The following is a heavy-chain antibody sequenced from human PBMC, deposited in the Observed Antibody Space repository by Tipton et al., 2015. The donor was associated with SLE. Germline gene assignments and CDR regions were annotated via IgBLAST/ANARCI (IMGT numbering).Heavy chain of an antibody. CDR1: GFTFSDYA. CDR2: ITGSSVSDSGGGT. J-gene: IGHJ6*04. V-gene: IGHV3-23*01. D-gene: IGHD3-10*01. Sequence: SLRLSCAASGFTFSDYAMSWVRQAPRKGLEWVSVITGSSVSDSGGGTYYAESVKGRFTISRDSSKNTLYLQMNSLRDDDTAIYYCARDRIIMYRGALGVWGKGTTVTVFS. CDR3: ARDRIIMYRGALGV.